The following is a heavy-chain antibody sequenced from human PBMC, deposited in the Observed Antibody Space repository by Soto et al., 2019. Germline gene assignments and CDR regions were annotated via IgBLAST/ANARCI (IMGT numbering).Heavy chain of an antibody. V-gene: IGHV1-18*04. CDR2: ISAYNGNT. Sequence: VKVSCKASGYTFTSYGISWVRQAPGQGLEWMGWISAYNGNTNYAQKLQGRVTMTTDTSTSTAYMELRSLRSDDTAVYYCALDNYDSSGYYYYGMDVWGQGTTVTVSS. CDR3: ALDNYDSSGYYYYGMDV. CDR1: GYTFTSYG. D-gene: IGHD3-22*01. J-gene: IGHJ6*02.